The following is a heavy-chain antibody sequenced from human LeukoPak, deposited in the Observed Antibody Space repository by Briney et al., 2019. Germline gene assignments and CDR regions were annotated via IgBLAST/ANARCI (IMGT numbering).Heavy chain of an antibody. J-gene: IGHJ4*02. Sequence: PGGSLRLSCAASGFTVSSNYMSWVRQAPGKGLEWVSVFYSVGSTYYADSVKGRFSISRDNAKNSLYLQMNSLRADDTAVYYCARDWSTSRTYSGYPEYWGQGSLVTVSS. CDR2: FYSVGST. D-gene: IGHD5-12*01. V-gene: IGHV3-53*01. CDR3: ARDWSTSRTYSGYPEY. CDR1: GFTVSSNY.